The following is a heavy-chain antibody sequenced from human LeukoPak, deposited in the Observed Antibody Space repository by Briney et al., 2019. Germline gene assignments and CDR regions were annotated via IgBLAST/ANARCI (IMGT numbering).Heavy chain of an antibody. CDR2: IYPADSDT. CDR3: ARGLGYSYGFMGWYFDL. D-gene: IGHD5-18*01. CDR1: GYRFTGYW. V-gene: IGHV5-51*01. J-gene: IGHJ2*01. Sequence: GESLKISCKASGYRFTGYWIGWVRQMPGKGLEWMGIIYPADSDTRYSPSFQGQVTLSADKSISTAYLQWSSLKASDTAMYYCARGLGYSYGFMGWYFDLWGRGTLVTVSS.